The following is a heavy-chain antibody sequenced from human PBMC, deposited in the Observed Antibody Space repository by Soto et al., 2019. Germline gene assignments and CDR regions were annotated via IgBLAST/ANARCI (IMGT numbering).Heavy chain of an antibody. Sequence: EVQVVETGGGLIQPGGSLRLSCAASGFTVNTHHMSWVRQAPGEGLEWISLIYSGGTTLYASSVKGRFITSRVQSENTVFLQMNNLRADDTAVYYCAREEYTSYGMDVWGLGTTVTVSS. V-gene: IGHV3-53*02. CDR1: GFTVNTHH. D-gene: IGHD5-18*01. CDR2: IYSGGTT. CDR3: AREEYTSYGMDV. J-gene: IGHJ6*02.